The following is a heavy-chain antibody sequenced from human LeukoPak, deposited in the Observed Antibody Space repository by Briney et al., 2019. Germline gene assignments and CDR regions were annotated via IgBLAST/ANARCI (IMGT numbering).Heavy chain of an antibody. Sequence: ASVKVSCKASGYTFTGYYMHWVRQAPGQGLEWMGWTNPNSGGTNYAQKFQGRVTMTRDTSISTAYMELSRLRSDDTAVYYCARVVVVITPLLRTQYYYMDVWGKGTTVTVSS. J-gene: IGHJ6*03. CDR1: GYTFTGYY. D-gene: IGHD3-22*01. CDR3: ARVVVVITPLLRTQYYYMDV. V-gene: IGHV1-2*02. CDR2: TNPNSGGT.